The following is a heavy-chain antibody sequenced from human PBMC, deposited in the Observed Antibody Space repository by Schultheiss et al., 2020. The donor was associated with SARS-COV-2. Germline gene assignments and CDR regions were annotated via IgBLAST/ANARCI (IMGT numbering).Heavy chain of an antibody. D-gene: IGHD1-26*01. CDR3: STLDSGSSEGS. Sequence: GGSLRLSCAASGFTFSSYWMSWVRQAPGKGLEWVANIKQDGSEKYYVDSVKGRFTISRDNAKNSLYLQMNSLRTEDTAVYYCSTLDSGSSEGSGGQGTLVTVSS. CDR1: GFTFSSYW. CDR2: IKQDGSEK. V-gene: IGHV3-7*03. J-gene: IGHJ4*02.